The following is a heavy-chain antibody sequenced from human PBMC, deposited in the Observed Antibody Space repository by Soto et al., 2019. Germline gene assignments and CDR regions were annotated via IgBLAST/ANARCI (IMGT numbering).Heavy chain of an antibody. Sequence: QVQLQQWGAGLLKPSETLSLTCAVYGGSFSGYYWSWIRQSPGKGLEWIGEINHSGSTNYNPSLKSRVTISVDTSKNQFSLKLSSVTAADTAVYYCAAVPRTTVTTYNYYYMDVWGKGTTVTVSS. J-gene: IGHJ6*03. CDR1: GGSFSGYY. CDR2: INHSGST. CDR3: AAVPRTTVTTYNYYYMDV. V-gene: IGHV4-34*01. D-gene: IGHD4-17*01.